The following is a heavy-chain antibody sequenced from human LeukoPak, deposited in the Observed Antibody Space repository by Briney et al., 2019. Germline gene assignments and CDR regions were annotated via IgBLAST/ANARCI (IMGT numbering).Heavy chain of an antibody. Sequence: SGPALVKPTQTLTLTCTFSGFSLSTSGMRVSWIRQPPGKALEWLARIDWDDDKFYSTSLKTRLTISKDTSKNQVVLTMTNMDPGDTAPYYCARTPYCRGGSCRKNWGQGTRVTVSS. CDR2: IDWDDDK. CDR3: ARTPYCRGGSCRKN. D-gene: IGHD2-15*01. CDR1: GFSLSTSGMR. J-gene: IGHJ4*02. V-gene: IGHV2-70*04.